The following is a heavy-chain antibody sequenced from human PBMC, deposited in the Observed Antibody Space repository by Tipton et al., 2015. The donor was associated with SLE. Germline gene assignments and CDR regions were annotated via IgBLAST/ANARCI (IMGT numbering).Heavy chain of an antibody. D-gene: IGHD6-13*01. J-gene: IGHJ4*02. Sequence: TLSLTCTVSGGSISSGSYYWSWIRQPAGKGLEWIGRIYTSGSTNYNPSLKSRVTISVDTSKNQYSLKLNSVTAADTAVFYCARKFSSWSFWDYWGQGTLVTVSS. V-gene: IGHV4-61*02. CDR2: IYTSGST. CDR3: ARKFSSWSFWDY. CDR1: GGSISSGSYY.